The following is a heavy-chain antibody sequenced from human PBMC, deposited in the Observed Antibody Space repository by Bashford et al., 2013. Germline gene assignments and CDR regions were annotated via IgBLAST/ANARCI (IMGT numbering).Heavy chain of an antibody. J-gene: IGHJ4*02. CDR1: GYNFTNYY. CDR2: INPSGGTT. CDR3: ARETGSYEH. V-gene: IGHV1-46*01. D-gene: IGHD1-26*01. Sequence: ASVKVSCKASGYNFTNYYLHWVRQAPGQGLEWMGIINPSGGTTSYAQNFQGRVTMTRDTSTSTVYMELSGLRYKDTAVYYCARETGSYEHWGQGTLVTVSS.